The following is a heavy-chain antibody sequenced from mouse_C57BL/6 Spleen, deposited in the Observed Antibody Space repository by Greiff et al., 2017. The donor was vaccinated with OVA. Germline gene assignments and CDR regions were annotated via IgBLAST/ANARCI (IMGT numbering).Heavy chain of an antibody. V-gene: IGHV1-80*01. CDR3: AREGNYYGSSSYYAMDY. D-gene: IGHD1-1*01. Sequence: VQLQESGAELVKPGASVKISCKASGYAFSSYWMNWVKQRPGKGLEWIGQIYPGDGDTNYNGKFKGKATLTADKSSSTAYMQLSSLNSEDSAVYFCAREGNYYGSSSYYAMDYWGQGTSVTVSS. CDR1: GYAFSSYW. J-gene: IGHJ4*01. CDR2: IYPGDGDT.